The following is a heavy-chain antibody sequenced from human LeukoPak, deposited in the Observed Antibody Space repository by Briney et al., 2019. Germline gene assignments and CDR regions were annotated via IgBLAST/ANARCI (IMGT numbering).Heavy chain of an antibody. D-gene: IGHD2-15*01. V-gene: IGHV4-59*08. Sequence: PSETLSLTCAVYGGSFSGYYWSWIRQPPGKGLEWIGNIYYSGSTNYNPSLKSRVTISVDTSKNQFSLKLSSVTAADTAIYYCARSYCSGGSCWVYFDYWGQGTLVTVSS. CDR3: ARSYCSGGSCWVYFDY. CDR1: GGSFSGYY. CDR2: IYYSGST. J-gene: IGHJ4*02.